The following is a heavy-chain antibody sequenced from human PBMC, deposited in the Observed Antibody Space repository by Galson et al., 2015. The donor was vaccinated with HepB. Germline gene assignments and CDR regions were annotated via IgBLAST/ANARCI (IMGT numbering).Heavy chain of an antibody. J-gene: IGHJ6*02. D-gene: IGHD5-18*01. CDR2: IVVGSGNT. CDR3: AAALDIAMVIRMDV. CDR1: GFTFTSSA. V-gene: IGHV1-58*01. Sequence: SVKVSCKASGFTFTSSAVQWVRQARGQRLEWIGGIVVGSGNTKFAQKVQERVTITRDMSTSTAYMELSSLRSEDTAVYYCAAALDIAMVIRMDVWGQGTTVTVSS.